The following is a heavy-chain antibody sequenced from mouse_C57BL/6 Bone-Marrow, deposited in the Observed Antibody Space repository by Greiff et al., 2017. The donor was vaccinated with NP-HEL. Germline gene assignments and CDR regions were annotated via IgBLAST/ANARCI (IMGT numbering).Heavy chain of an antibody. CDR3: ERQDYDPYAMDY. J-gene: IGHJ4*01. D-gene: IGHD2-4*01. CDR1: GFSFNTYA. V-gene: IGHV10-1*01. CDR2: IRSKSNNYAT. Sequence: GGGLVQPKGSLKLSCAASGFSFNTYAMNWVRQAPGKGLEWVARIRSKSNNYATYYADSVKDRFTIARDDSESMLNLQMNNLKTEDTAMYYCERQDYDPYAMDYWGQGTSGTVAS.